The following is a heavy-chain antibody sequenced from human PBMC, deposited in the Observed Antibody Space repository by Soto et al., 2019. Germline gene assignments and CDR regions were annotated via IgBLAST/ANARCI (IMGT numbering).Heavy chain of an antibody. CDR1: GYTFSSYG. J-gene: IGHJ5*02. CDR3: VRRHVSATGIDWFDP. V-gene: IGHV1-3*01. Sequence: SGKVSGNAAGYTFSSYGMNWGRHAPGQRLEGMGWINAANGDTKYSPKLKGRVTITRDTSASQAYMELSSLRSEDTAVYYCVRRHVSATGIDWFDPWGQGTLVTVSS. CDR2: INAANGDT. D-gene: IGHD6-13*01.